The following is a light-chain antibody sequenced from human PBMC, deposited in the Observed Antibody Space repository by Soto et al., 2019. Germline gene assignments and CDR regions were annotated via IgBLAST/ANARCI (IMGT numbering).Light chain of an antibody. CDR2: GAS. Sequence: DIVLTQSPASLSLSPGERATLSCRASQSVSNNYLAWYQQKPGQAPRVLIYGASNRATGIPDRFSGSGSGTDFTLTISRLEPEDFAVYYCQQYGSSGTFGQGTKVDIK. CDR3: QQYGSSGT. CDR1: QSVSNNY. J-gene: IGKJ1*01. V-gene: IGKV3-20*01.